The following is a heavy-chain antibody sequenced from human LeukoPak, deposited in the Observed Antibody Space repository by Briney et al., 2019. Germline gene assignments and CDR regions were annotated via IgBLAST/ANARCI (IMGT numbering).Heavy chain of an antibody. D-gene: IGHD5-18*01. Sequence: SVKVSCKATGGTFSSYAISWVRQAPGQGLECMGGIIPIFGTANYAQKFQGRVTITADESTSTAYMELSSLRSEDTAVYYCARDLVDSGAFDIWGQGTMVTVSS. CDR1: GGTFSSYA. J-gene: IGHJ3*02. CDR3: ARDLVDSGAFDI. CDR2: IIPIFGTA. V-gene: IGHV1-69*01.